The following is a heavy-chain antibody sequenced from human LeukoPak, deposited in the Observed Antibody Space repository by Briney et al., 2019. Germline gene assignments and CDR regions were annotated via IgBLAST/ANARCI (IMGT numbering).Heavy chain of an antibody. J-gene: IGHJ4*02. V-gene: IGHV3-11*04. Sequence: GGSLRLSSAASGFTFSGYYMSWIRQAPGKGLEWLSYISSSGRTIYYADSVKGRFTISRDNAKKSLYLQMNSLRAEDTAVYYCARDWQYDYWGQGTPVTVSS. CDR1: GFTFSGYY. CDR3: ARDWQYDY. CDR2: ISSSGRTI.